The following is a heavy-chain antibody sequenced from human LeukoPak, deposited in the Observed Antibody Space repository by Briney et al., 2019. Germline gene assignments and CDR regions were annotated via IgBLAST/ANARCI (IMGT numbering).Heavy chain of an antibody. CDR3: ARGQYGGNRFFDQ. Sequence: ASVKVSCKTAGYAFSSSEINWVRQAPGQGLEWVGWMHPNSGKTGSAHKFQGRVTMTRDTPTSTAYMELSSLTSEDTAVFYCARGQYGGNRFFDQWGQGTLIIVSS. D-gene: IGHD4/OR15-4a*01. J-gene: IGHJ4*02. CDR2: MHPNSGKT. V-gene: IGHV1-8*02. CDR1: GYAFSSSE.